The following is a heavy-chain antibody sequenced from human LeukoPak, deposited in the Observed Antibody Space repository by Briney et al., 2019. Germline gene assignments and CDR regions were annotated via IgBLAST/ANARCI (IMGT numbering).Heavy chain of an antibody. J-gene: IGHJ4*02. CDR2: INPNSGGT. CDR3: ARDYYDSSGYYPY. V-gene: IGHV1-2*02. Sequence: ASVKVSCKASGYTFTGYYMHWVRQAPGQGLEWMGWINPNSGGTNYAQKFQGRVTMTRDTSISTAYMELSSLRSEDTAVYYCARDYYDSSGYYPYWGQGTLVTVSS. CDR1: GYTFTGYY. D-gene: IGHD3-22*01.